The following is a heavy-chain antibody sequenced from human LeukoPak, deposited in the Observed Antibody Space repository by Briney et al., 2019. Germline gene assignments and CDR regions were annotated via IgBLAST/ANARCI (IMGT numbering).Heavy chain of an antibody. J-gene: IGHJ6*02. CDR3: ARQKGYFDSSAYYAYYYGLDV. CDR2: ISDSGST. Sequence: PSETLSLTCTVSGGSISSYYWNWIRQPPGKGLEWLGYISDSGSTNYNPSLKSRVTMSVDVSKNQFSLRLTSVTAADTAVYYCARQKGYFDSSAYYAYYYGLDVWGRGTTVTVSS. V-gene: IGHV4-59*08. CDR1: GGSISSYY. D-gene: IGHD3-22*01.